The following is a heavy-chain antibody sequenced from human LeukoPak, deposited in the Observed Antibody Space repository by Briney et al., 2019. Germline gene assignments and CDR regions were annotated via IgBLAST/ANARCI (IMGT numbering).Heavy chain of an antibody. CDR3: ARVRLPFWNGFNDAFDI. CDR2: ISYDGSNK. V-gene: IGHV3-30-3*01. J-gene: IGHJ3*02. CDR1: GFTFSSYA. Sequence: DPGGSLRLSCAASGFTFSSYAMPWVRQAPGKGLEGVAVISYDGSNKYYADSVKGRFTISRDNSKNTLYLQMNSLRAEDTAVYSCARVRLPFWNGFNDAFDIWGQGTMVTVSS. D-gene: IGHD3-3*01.